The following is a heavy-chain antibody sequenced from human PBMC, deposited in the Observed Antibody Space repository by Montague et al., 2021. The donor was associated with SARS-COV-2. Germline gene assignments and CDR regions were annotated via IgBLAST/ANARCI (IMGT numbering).Heavy chain of an antibody. D-gene: IGHD1-1*01. J-gene: IGHJ5*02. CDR3: ARRLTGLEPPFDP. V-gene: IGHV4-4*07. CDR1: GDSITPYGDSIGGYF. CDR2: IYANGNF. Sequence: SETLSLTCSVSGDSITPYGDSIGGYFWSWIRQPAGKGLEWIGRIYANGNFDYNPSLNSRVSMPMDTSKQEFSMRLISVTAADTAVYYCARRLTGLEPPFDPWGQGTLVIVSS.